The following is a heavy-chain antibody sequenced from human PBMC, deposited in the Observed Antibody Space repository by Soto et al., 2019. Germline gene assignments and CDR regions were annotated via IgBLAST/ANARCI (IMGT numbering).Heavy chain of an antibody. CDR1: GGSISSYY. CDR2: IYYSGST. J-gene: IGHJ6*02. Sequence: SETLSLTCTVSGGSISSYYWSWIRQPPGKGLEWIGYIYYSGSTNYNPSLKSRVTISVDTSKNQFSLKLNSMTAADTAVYYCARDNWNRDYYYYGMDVWGQGTTVTVSS. V-gene: IGHV4-59*12. D-gene: IGHD1-20*01. CDR3: ARDNWNRDYYYYGMDV.